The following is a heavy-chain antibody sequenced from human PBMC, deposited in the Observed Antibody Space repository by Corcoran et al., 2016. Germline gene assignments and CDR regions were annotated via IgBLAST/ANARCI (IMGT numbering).Heavy chain of an antibody. J-gene: IGHJ6*02. V-gene: IGHV1-18*01. CDR2: ISAYNGNT. CDR3: ARDAGYNWNAGLNYYYYGMDV. D-gene: IGHD1-20*01. CDR1: GYTFTSYG. Sequence: QVQLVQSGAEVKKPGASVKVSCKASGYTFTSYGISWVRQAPGQGLEWMGWISAYNGNTNYAQKLQGRVTMTTDTSTSTAYMELRSLRSDDTAVYYCARDAGYNWNAGLNYYYYGMDVWGQGTTVTVSS.